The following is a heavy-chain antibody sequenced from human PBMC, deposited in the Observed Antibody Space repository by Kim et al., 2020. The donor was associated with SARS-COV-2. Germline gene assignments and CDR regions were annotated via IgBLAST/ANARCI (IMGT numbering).Heavy chain of an antibody. CDR2: IWSDGSNR. Sequence: GGSLRLSCAASGFTFSTYGMHWVRQAPGKGLEWVAVIWSDGSNRYYADSVKGRFTVSRDNSKSTLYLQMNSLRAEDTAVYYCARDGYCSSSSCSDLIDY. CDR3: ARDGYCSSSSCSDLIDY. J-gene: IGHJ4*01. V-gene: IGHV3-33*01. D-gene: IGHD2-2*03. CDR1: GFTFSTYG.